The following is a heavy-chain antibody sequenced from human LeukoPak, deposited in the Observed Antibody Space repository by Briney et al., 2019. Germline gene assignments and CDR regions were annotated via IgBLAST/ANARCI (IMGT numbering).Heavy chain of an antibody. D-gene: IGHD3/OR15-3a*01. Sequence: PSETLSLTCAVYGGSSSGYYWSWIRQPPGKGLEWIGEINHSGSTNYNPSLKSRVTISVDTSKNQFSLKLSSVTAADTAVYYCARLDDYYFDYWGQGTLVTVSS. CDR3: ARLDDYYFDY. CDR2: INHSGST. V-gene: IGHV4-34*01. CDR1: GGSSSGYY. J-gene: IGHJ4*02.